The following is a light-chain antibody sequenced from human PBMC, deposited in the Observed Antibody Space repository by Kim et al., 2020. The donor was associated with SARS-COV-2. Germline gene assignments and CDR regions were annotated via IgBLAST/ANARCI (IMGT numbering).Light chain of an antibody. CDR3: QHSYSSPPT. V-gene: IGKV1-39*01. CDR1: QGISTY. Sequence: ASVGDRLTITCRASQGISTYLNWYQQKPGKAPKLLIFAASSLQSGVSSRFSGSGSGTDFTLTISSLQPEDFATYYCQHSYSSPPTFGGGTKVDIK. J-gene: IGKJ4*01. CDR2: AAS.